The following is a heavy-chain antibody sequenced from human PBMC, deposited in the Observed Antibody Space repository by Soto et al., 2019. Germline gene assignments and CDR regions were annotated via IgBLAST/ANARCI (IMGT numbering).Heavy chain of an antibody. CDR1: GYTFTGYY. Sequence: GASVKVSCKASGYTFTGYYMHWVRQAPGQGLEWMGWINPNSGGTNYAQKFQGWVTMTRDTSISTAYMELSRLRSDDTAVYYCARALRWGGSYPDYYYYGMDVWGQGTTVTVSS. CDR3: ARALRWGGSYPDYYYYGMDV. V-gene: IGHV1-2*04. CDR2: INPNSGGT. J-gene: IGHJ6*02. D-gene: IGHD1-26*01.